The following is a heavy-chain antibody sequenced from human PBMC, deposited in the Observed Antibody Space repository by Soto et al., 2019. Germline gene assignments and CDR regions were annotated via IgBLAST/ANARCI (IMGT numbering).Heavy chain of an antibody. D-gene: IGHD2-21*01. Sequence: QMQLVESGGDLVKPGGSLRLSCEASGFTFSDYYMSWIRQVPGQGLEWLSFISSSGSYIKYSDSMRGRLTVSRDNGKNSLYLQMHSLRVEDTAVYYCARLRVGVNWYFDLWGRDTMVPVSA. CDR3: ARLRVGVNWYFDL. J-gene: IGHJ2*01. CDR1: GFTFSDYY. V-gene: IGHV3-11*06. CDR2: ISSSGSYI.